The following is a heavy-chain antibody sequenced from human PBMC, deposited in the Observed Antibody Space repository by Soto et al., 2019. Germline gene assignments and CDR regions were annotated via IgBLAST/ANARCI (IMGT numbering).Heavy chain of an antibody. V-gene: IGHV1-69*13. CDR2: IIPIFGTA. J-gene: IGHJ5*02. CDR3: ARDSVGQQLFDP. D-gene: IGHD6-13*01. Sequence: SVKVSCKASGGTFSSYAISWVRQAPGQGLEWMGGIIPIFGTANYAQKFQGRVTITADESTSTAYMELSSLRSEDTAVYYCARDSVGQQLFDPWGQGTLVTVSS. CDR1: GGTFSSYA.